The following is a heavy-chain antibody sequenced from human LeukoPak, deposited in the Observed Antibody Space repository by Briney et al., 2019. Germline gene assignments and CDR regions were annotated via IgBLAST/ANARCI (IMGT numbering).Heavy chain of an antibody. CDR3: ARDPWDHYYGMDV. V-gene: IGHV3-7*03. D-gene: IGHD1-26*01. CDR1: GFTFSNAW. CDR2: IKQDGSQK. J-gene: IGHJ6*04. Sequence: GGSLRLSCAASGFTFSNAWMTWVRQAPGKGLEWVAYIKQDGSQKYYVDSVKGRFTISRDNAKNSLYLQMNSLRAEDTAVYYCARDPWDHYYGMDVWGKGTTVTVSS.